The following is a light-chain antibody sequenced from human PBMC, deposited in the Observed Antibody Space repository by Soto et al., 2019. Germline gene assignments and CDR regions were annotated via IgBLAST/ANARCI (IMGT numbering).Light chain of an antibody. V-gene: IGKV4-1*01. CDR3: QQYSNTPFT. J-gene: IGKJ3*01. Sequence: DTVMTQSPDSLAVSLGERATINCRSSRSILSSSNNKNYLVWYQQKPGQPPKLLIYWASTRESGVPDRFSGSGSGTDFTLTISSLQAEDVAVYYCQQYSNTPFTFGHGTKVEIK. CDR2: WAS. CDR1: RSILSSSNNKNY.